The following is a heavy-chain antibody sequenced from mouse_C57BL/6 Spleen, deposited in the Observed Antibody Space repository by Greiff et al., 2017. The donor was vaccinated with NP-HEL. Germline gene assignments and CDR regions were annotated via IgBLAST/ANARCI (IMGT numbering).Heavy chain of an antibody. V-gene: IGHV5-4*01. Sequence: EVQRVESGGGLVKPGGSLKLSCAASGFAFSSYAMSWVRQTPEKRLEWVATISDGGSYTYYPDNVKGRFTISRDNAKNNLYLQMSHLKSEDTAMYYCARVWTYYCGSSHWYFDVWGTGTTVTVSS. CDR1: GFAFSSYA. CDR3: ARVWTYYCGSSHWYFDV. J-gene: IGHJ1*03. D-gene: IGHD1-1*01. CDR2: ISDGGSYT.